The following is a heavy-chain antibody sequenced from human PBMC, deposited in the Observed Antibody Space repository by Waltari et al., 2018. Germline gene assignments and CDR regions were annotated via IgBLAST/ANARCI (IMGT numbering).Heavy chain of an antibody. D-gene: IGHD5-12*01. CDR1: GFTFSRYS. Sequence: EVQLVESGGGLVKPGGSLRLSCAASGFTFSRYSMNWVRQAPGKGLEWVSSISSSSSYIYYEDSVKCRFTIARDNAKNSLYLQMNSLRAEDTAVYYGARSGVEYSVYGPFDYWGQGTLVTVSS. CDR3: ARSGVEYSVYGPFDY. J-gene: IGHJ4*02. CDR2: ISSSSSYI. V-gene: IGHV3-21*01.